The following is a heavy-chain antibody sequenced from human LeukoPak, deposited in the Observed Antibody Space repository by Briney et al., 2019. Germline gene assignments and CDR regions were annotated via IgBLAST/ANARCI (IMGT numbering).Heavy chain of an antibody. V-gene: IGHV1-69*04. J-gene: IGHJ4*02. CDR3: ARGPYSSSWYGGEY. Sequence: GSSVKVSCKASGGTFSSYAISWVRQAPGQGLEWMGRIIPILGIANYAQKFQGRVTITADKSTSTAYMELSSLRSEDTAVYYCARGPYSSSWYGGEYWGQGTLVTVSS. CDR2: IIPILGIA. D-gene: IGHD6-13*01. CDR1: GGTFSSYA.